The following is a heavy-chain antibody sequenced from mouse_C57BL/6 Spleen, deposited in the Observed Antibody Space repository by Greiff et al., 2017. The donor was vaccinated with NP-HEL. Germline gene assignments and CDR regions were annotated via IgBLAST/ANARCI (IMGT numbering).Heavy chain of an antibody. Sequence: VQLQQSGAELVRPGASVKLSCTASGFNIKDDYMHWVKQRPEQGLEWIGWIDPENGDTEYASKFQGKATITADTSSNTAYLQLSSLTSEDTAVYYCTTPRRFAYWGQGTLGTVSA. CDR1: GFNIKDDY. V-gene: IGHV14-4*01. CDR3: TTPRRFAY. J-gene: IGHJ3*01. CDR2: IDPENGDT.